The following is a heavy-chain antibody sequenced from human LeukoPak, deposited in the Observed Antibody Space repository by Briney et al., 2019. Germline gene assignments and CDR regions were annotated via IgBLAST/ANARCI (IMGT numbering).Heavy chain of an antibody. Sequence: GASVKVSCKASGGTFSSYATSWVRQAPGQGLEGMGGIIPIFGTANYAQKFQGRVTITADESTSTAYMELSSLRSEDTAVYYCARGCSSTSCYAESFDYWGQGTLVTVSS. D-gene: IGHD2-2*01. CDR2: IIPIFGTA. V-gene: IGHV1-69*13. CDR3: ARGCSSTSCYAESFDY. CDR1: GGTFSSYA. J-gene: IGHJ4*02.